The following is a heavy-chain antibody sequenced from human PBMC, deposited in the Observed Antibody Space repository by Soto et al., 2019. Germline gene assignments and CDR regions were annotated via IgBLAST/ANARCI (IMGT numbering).Heavy chain of an antibody. J-gene: IGHJ4*02. D-gene: IGHD4-17*01. CDR3: ARKNYGDYPTDY. CDR1: GFSLSTRGVG. V-gene: IGHV2-5*02. Sequence: QITLKESGPTLVKPTQTLTLTCTFSGFSLSTRGVGVGWIRQPPGKALEWLAVIYWDDDKRYSPSLQSRLTITKETSKNQVVLTMTNMDPVDTATYYAARKNYGDYPTDYWGQGTLVTFSS. CDR2: IYWDDDK.